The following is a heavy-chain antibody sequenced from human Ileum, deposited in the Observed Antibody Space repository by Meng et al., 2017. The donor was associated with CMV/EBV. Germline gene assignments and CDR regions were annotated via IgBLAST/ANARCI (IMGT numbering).Heavy chain of an antibody. Sequence: QVPVVQSGTEMKTPGASVKVSCKASGDIFTGYYMHWFRQAPGQGLEWMGQIRLNSGDTHYAQKFQGRVTMTRDMSIITAYMELTRLTPDDTAIYYCAREIIMAARAFGYWGQGTLVTVSS. J-gene: IGHJ4*02. CDR2: IRLNSGDT. CDR3: AREIIMAARAFGY. CDR1: GDIFTGYY. D-gene: IGHD5-12*01. V-gene: IGHV1-2*06.